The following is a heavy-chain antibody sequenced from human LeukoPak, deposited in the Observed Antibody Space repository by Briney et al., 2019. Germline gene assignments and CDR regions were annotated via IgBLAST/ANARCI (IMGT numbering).Heavy chain of an antibody. D-gene: IGHD3-22*01. CDR3: ARVYYDSSGPFDY. V-gene: IGHV3-48*03. Sequence: GSLRLSCAASGFTFSSYEMNWVRQAPGKGLEWVSYISSSGSTIYYADSVKGRFTISRDNTKNSLYLQMNSLRAEDTAVYYCARVYYDSSGPFDYWGQGTLVTVSS. CDR1: GFTFSSYE. CDR2: ISSSGSTI. J-gene: IGHJ4*02.